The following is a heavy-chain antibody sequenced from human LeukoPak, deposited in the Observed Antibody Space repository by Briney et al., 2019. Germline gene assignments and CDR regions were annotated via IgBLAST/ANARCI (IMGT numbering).Heavy chain of an antibody. CDR1: GGTLSSYA. CDR2: IIPIFGTA. J-gene: IGHJ3*02. V-gene: IGHV1-69*05. Sequence: SVKVSCKASGGTLSSYAISWVRQAPGQGLERMGRIIPIFGTANYAQKFQGRVTITTDESTSTAYMELSSLRSEDTAVYYCARDGGIGGYSYGFDAFDIWGQGTMVTVSS. D-gene: IGHD5-18*01. CDR3: ARDGGIGGYSYGFDAFDI.